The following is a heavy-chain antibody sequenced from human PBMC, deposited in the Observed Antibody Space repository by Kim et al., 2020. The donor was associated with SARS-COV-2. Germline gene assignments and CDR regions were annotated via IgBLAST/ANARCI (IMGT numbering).Heavy chain of an antibody. D-gene: IGHD3-9*01. J-gene: IGHJ6*02. CDR2: IKSKTDDGTT. Sequence: GGSLRLSCAASGFTFSNAWMSWVRQAPGKGLEWVGRIKSKTDDGTTDYAAPVKGRFTISRDDSKNTLYLQMNSLKTEDTAVYYCTTDPRLLRYFDWLQTSFPNNGMDVWGQGTTVKVAS. V-gene: IGHV3-15*01. CDR1: GFTFSNAW. CDR3: TTDPRLLRYFDWLQTSFPNNGMDV.